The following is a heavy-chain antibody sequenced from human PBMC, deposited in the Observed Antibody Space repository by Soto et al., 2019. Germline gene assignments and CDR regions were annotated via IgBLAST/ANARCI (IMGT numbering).Heavy chain of an antibody. J-gene: IGHJ5*02. CDR3: ARADWNDEGWFEP. CDR1: GDSVSSNSAA. D-gene: IGHD1-1*01. CDR2: TYYRSKWYN. Sequence: SHTLSLTCVISGDSVSSNSAAWNLIRQSPSRGLEWLGRTYYRSKWYNDYAVSVKSRITINPDTSKNQLSLQLNSVTPEDTAVYYCARADWNDEGWFEPWGQGTLVTVSS. V-gene: IGHV6-1*01.